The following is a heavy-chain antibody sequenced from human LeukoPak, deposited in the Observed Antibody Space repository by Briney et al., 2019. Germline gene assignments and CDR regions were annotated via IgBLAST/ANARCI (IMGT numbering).Heavy chain of an antibody. CDR3: ARPREMATIKTDFDY. J-gene: IGHJ4*02. Sequence: GASVKVSCKASGYTFTSYYMHWVRQAPGQGLEWMGWINPNSGGTNYAQKFQGRVTMTRDTSISTAYMELSRLRSDDTAVYYCARPREMATIKTDFDYWGRGTLVTVSS. V-gene: IGHV1-2*02. CDR2: INPNSGGT. CDR1: GYTFTSYY. D-gene: IGHD5-24*01.